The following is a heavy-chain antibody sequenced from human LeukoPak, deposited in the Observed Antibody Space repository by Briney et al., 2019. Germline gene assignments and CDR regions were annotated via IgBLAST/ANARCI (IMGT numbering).Heavy chain of an antibody. CDR2: SSPYNGKT. Sequence: ASVKVSLKSSDYSFINYGITWVRQAPGQGLEWMGWSSPYNGKTNYAQKFQGRVTMTTDTSTNTAYMELRSLRSDDTAVYYCARGGIDIVTVPVSNWFDPWGQGTLVTVSS. CDR3: ARGGIDIVTVPVSNWFDP. D-gene: IGHD2/OR15-2a*01. V-gene: IGHV1-18*01. CDR1: DYSFINYG. J-gene: IGHJ5*02.